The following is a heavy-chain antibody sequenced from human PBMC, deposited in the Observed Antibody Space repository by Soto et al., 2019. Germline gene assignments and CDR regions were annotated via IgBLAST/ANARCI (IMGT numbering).Heavy chain of an antibody. CDR3: AKRYPSHSSDY. CDR1: GFTFSSYG. CDR2: ISYDGSNK. J-gene: IGHJ4*02. V-gene: IGHV3-30*18. Sequence: VWSLRLSCAASGFTFSSYGMHWVRQAPGKGLEWVAVISYDGSNKYYADSVKGRFTISRDNSKNTLYLQMNSLRAEDTAVYYCAKRYPSHSSDYCGQGTLVTVSS. D-gene: IGHD3-16*02.